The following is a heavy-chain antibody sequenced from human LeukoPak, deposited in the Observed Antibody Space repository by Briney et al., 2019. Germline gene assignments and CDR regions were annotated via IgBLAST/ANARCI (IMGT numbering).Heavy chain of an antibody. J-gene: IGHJ4*02. Sequence: ASVKVSCKASGYTFISYDINWVRQATGQGLEWMGWKNPNSGNTGYAHKFQGRVTMTRNTSISTAYMELSSLRSEDTAVYYCARLLYDSSGYSYYFDYWGQGTLVTVSS. CDR1: GYTFISYD. CDR3: ARLLYDSSGYSYYFDY. D-gene: IGHD3-22*01. V-gene: IGHV1-8*01. CDR2: KNPNSGNT.